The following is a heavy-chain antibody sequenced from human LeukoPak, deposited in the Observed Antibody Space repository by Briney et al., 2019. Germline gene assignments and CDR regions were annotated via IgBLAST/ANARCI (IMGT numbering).Heavy chain of an antibody. Sequence: PGGSLRLSCAASAFTFDDHGMSWVRQAPGKGLEWVSGINWNGGSTGYADSVKGRFTISRDNAKNSLYLQMNSLRAEDTALYYCARSPPPAIYYDSSGYYYFDYWGQGTLVTVSS. CDR1: AFTFDDHG. CDR2: INWNGGST. D-gene: IGHD3-22*01. CDR3: ARSPPPAIYYDSSGYYYFDY. V-gene: IGHV3-20*04. J-gene: IGHJ4*02.